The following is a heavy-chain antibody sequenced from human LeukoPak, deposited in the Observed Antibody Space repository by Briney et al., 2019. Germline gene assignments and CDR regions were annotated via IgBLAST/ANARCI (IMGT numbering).Heavy chain of an antibody. V-gene: IGHV3-30*04. D-gene: IGHD6-13*01. Sequence: GRSLRLSCAASGFTFSSYAMHWVRQAPGKGLEWVAVISYDGSNKYYADSVKGRFTISRDNSKNTLYPQMNSLRAEDTAVYYCAAAAGRDYWGQGTLVTVSS. CDR3: AAAAGRDY. J-gene: IGHJ4*02. CDR1: GFTFSSYA. CDR2: ISYDGSNK.